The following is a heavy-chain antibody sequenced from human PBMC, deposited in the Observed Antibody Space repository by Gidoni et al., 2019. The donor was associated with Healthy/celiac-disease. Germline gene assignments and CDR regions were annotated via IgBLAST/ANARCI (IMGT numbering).Heavy chain of an antibody. D-gene: IGHD6-19*01. V-gene: IGHV1-69*01. J-gene: IGHJ6*02. CDR2: IIPIFGTA. Sequence: QVQPVQSGAEVKKPGSSVKVSCKASGGTFSSYALSWVRQDPGQGLEWMGGIIPIFGTANYAQKFQGRVTSTADESASTAYMGLSSLRSEDTAVYYCARAGFYSSGWYGDYYYGMDVWGQGTTVTVSS. CDR3: ARAGFYSSGWYGDYYYGMDV. CDR1: GGTFSSYA.